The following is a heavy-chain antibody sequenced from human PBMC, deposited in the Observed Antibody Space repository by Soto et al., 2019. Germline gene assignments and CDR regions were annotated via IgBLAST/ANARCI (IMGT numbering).Heavy chain of an antibody. J-gene: IGHJ6*03. Sequence: GGSLRLSCAASGFPFSTYGMHWVRQAPGKGLEWVSVISRDGSSKQYADSVKGRFTISRDNSKNTLYLQMNSLRADDTAVYYCAKNPLSGYDWDYYYYYMDVWGKGTTVTSP. D-gene: IGHD5-12*01. CDR2: ISRDGSSK. CDR3: AKNPLSGYDWDYYYYYMDV. V-gene: IGHV3-30*18. CDR1: GFPFSTYG.